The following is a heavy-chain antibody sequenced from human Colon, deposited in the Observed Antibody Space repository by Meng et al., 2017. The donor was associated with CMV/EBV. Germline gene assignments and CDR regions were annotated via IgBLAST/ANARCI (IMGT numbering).Heavy chain of an antibody. CDR3: AYRKRAAAAGTGAFDY. D-gene: IGHD6-13*01. CDR2: IYTDDDK. V-gene: IGHV2-5*02. J-gene: IGHJ4*02. CDR1: FSLRTSGVG. Sequence: FSLRTSGVGVNWIRQPPGKALEWLALIYTDDDKYYSSSLKRRLTITKDTSKNQVVLTMTNMDPLDTARYYRAYRKRAAAAGTGAFDYWGQGTLVTVSS.